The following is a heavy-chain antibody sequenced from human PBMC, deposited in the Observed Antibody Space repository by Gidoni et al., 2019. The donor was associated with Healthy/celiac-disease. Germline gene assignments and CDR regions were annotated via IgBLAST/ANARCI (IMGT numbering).Heavy chain of an antibody. J-gene: IGHJ5*02. V-gene: IGHV2-5*02. Sequence: QITLKESGPTLVKPPQTLTLTCTFSGFSLSTSGVGVGWIRQPPGKALEWLALIYWDDDKRYSPSLKSRLTITKDTSKNQVVLTMTNMDPVDTATYYCAHRLGGVAGTGWFDPWGQGTLVTVSS. D-gene: IGHD6-19*01. CDR1: GFSLSTSGVG. CDR2: IYWDDDK. CDR3: AHRLGGVAGTGWFDP.